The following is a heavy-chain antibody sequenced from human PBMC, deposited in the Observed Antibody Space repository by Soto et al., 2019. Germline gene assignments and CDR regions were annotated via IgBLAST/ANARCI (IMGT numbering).Heavy chain of an antibody. CDR3: AADKLLWFGELLPYYYYGMDV. CDR2: ISYDGSNK. D-gene: IGHD3-10*01. J-gene: IGHJ6*02. CDR1: GFTFSSYG. V-gene: IGHV3-30*03. Sequence: PGGSLRLSCAASGFTFSSYGMHWVRQAPGKGLEWVAVISYDGSNKYYADSVKGRFTISRDNAKNTLYLQMNSLRAEDTAVYYCAADKLLWFGELLPYYYYGMDVWGQGTTVTVSS.